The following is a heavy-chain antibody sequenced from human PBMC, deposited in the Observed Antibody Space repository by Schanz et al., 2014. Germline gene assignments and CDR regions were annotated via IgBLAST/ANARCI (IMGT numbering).Heavy chain of an antibody. D-gene: IGHD6-25*01. Sequence: EVQLMESGGGLVKPGGSLRLSCAAPGFTLSNYAMHWVRQAPGKGLEWVSTIGTSGGTNYAESVKGRFTISRDNSKNTLYLQMNTLRAEDTAVYYCAKVRYSSGWRGDYFDEWGQGTLVTVAS. CDR2: IGTSGGT. CDR3: AKVRYSSGWRGDYFDE. CDR1: GFTLSNYA. J-gene: IGHJ4*02. V-gene: IGHV3-23*01.